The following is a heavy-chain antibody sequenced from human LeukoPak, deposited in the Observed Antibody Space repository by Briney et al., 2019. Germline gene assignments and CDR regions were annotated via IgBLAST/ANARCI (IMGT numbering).Heavy chain of an antibody. J-gene: IGHJ4*02. D-gene: IGHD5-24*01. CDR1: GFTFSSYG. CDR2: VSADGRTQ. V-gene: IGHV3-30*03. Sequence: GGSLRLSCAASGFTFSSYGMHWVRQAPGKGLEWVTVVSADGRTQLYSDSVKGRFTVSRDNSLNTLHLQMNSLKTEDTAVYYCAREFGHNRWYFDYWGQGALVTVSS. CDR3: AREFGHNRWYFDY.